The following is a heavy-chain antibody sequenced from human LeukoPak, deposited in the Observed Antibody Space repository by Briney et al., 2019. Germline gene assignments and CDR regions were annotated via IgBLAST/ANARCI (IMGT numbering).Heavy chain of an antibody. D-gene: IGHD2-21*02. CDR1: GFSFSNYW. J-gene: IGHJ4*02. CDR3: TRDLGAYCGGDCALGY. V-gene: IGHV3-7*01. CDR2: IKQDGREK. Sequence: GGSLRLSCVGSGFSFSNYWMSWVRQAPGKGLEWVANIKQDGREKYYVDSVKGRFTISRDNAKKSLYLQMNGLRAEDTAVYYCTRDLGAYCGGDCALGYWGQGTLVTVSS.